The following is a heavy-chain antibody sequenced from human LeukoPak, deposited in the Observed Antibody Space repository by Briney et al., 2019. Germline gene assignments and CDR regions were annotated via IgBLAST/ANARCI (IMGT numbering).Heavy chain of an antibody. Sequence: RGSLRLSCAASGFTSFSYDMSWVRPALGGGLGWGSAISGSGGSTYYADSVKGRFNISRDNSKNTLYLQMNSLRAEDTAVYYCAKVLTTVYYYGMDVWGQGTTVTVSS. CDR2: ISGSGGST. D-gene: IGHD4-11*01. J-gene: IGHJ6*02. V-gene: IGHV3-23*01. CDR1: GFTSFSYD. CDR3: AKVLTTVYYYGMDV.